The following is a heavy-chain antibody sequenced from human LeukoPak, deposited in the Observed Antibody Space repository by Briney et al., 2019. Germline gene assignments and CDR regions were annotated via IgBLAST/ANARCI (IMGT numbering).Heavy chain of an antibody. CDR1: GGSISSSSYY. V-gene: IGHV4-39*01. CDR2: IFYTGST. J-gene: IGHJ6*03. CDR3: ARGIFWYNWNYYYYYMDV. D-gene: IGHD1-1*01. Sequence: SETLSLTCTVSGGSISSSSYYWGWIRQPPGKGLEWIGSIFYTGSTYYNPSLKSRVTISIDTSKNQFSLRLSSVTAADTAVYYCARGIFWYNWNYYYYYMDVWGKGTTVTVSS.